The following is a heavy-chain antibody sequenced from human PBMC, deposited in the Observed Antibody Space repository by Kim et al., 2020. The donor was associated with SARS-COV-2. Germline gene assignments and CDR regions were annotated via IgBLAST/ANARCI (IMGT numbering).Heavy chain of an antibody. CDR2: IYYSGST. CDR3: ARRDSSGYSLFDY. D-gene: IGHD3-22*01. CDR1: GGSISSSSYY. V-gene: IGHV4-39*01. Sequence: SETLSLTCTVSGGSISSSSYYWGWIRQPPGKGLEWIGSIYYSGSTYYNPSLKSRVTISVDTSKNQFSLKLSSVTAADTAVYYCARRDSSGYSLFDYWGQGTLVTVSS. J-gene: IGHJ4*02.